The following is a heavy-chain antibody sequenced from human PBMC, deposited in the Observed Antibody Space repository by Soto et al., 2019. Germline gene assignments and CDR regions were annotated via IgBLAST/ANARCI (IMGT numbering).Heavy chain of an antibody. Sequence: SETLPLSCADYGGFFGGSCWSPLSMPPGKGLHGLGGITHSGRPHSNPSLKGRVTVSVATSQNRFALELRSVTAADTAVDYCARTPSLARVAAHFDYWGQGTLVTGSS. CDR1: GGFFGGSC. D-gene: IGHD2-15*01. CDR2: ITHSGRP. V-gene: IGHV4-34*01. J-gene: IGHJ4*02. CDR3: ARTPSLARVAAHFDY.